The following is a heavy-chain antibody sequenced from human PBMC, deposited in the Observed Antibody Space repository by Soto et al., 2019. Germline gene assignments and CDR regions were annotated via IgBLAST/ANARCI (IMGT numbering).Heavy chain of an antibody. V-gene: IGHV1-46*01. J-gene: IGHJ5*02. CDR2: INPSGGST. D-gene: IGHD6-6*01. CDR3: ASEGGHIAARTTGWFDP. CDR1: GYTFTSYY. Sequence: ASVKVSCKASGYTFTSYYMHWVRQAPGQGLEWMGIINPSGGSTSYAQKFQGRVTMTRDTSTSTVYMELSSLRSEDTAVYYCASEGGHIAARTTGWFDPWGQCTLVTVSS.